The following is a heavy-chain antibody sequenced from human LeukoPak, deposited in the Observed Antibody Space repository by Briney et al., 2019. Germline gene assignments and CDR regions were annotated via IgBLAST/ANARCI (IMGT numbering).Heavy chain of an antibody. CDR1: GGSISSSSHY. Sequence: SETLSLTCTVSGGSISSSSHYWGWIRQPPGKGLEWIGSIYYSGSTYYNPSLKSRVTISVDTSKNQLSLKLSSVTAADTAVYYCARGNDYGDSRCEYWGQGTLVIVSS. CDR3: ARGNDYGDSRCEY. J-gene: IGHJ4*02. D-gene: IGHD4-17*01. CDR2: IYYSGST. V-gene: IGHV4-39*07.